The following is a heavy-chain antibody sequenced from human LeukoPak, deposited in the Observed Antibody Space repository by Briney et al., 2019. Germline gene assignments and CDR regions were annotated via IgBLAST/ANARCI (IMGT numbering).Heavy chain of an antibody. CDR2: ISGSGGST. J-gene: IGHJ4*02. CDR3: AKGSGGSVGDFDY. CDR1: GFTFSSYA. D-gene: IGHD2-15*01. V-gene: IGHV3-23*01. Sequence: PGGSLRLSCAASGFTFSSYAMSWVRQAPGKGLEWVSAISGSGGSTYYADSVKGRSTISRDNSKNTLYLQMNSLRAEDTAVHYCAKGSGGSVGDFDYWGQGTLVTVSS.